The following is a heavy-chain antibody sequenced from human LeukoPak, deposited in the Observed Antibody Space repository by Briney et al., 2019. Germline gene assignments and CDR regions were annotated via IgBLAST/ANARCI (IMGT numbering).Heavy chain of an antibody. CDR1: RFTFSNFW. CDR3: AREGNCGGDCYGHFDI. Sequence: PGGSLRLSCAAYRFTFSNFWMSWVRQAPGKGLEWVANIKRDGSEKYYVDSVKGRFTISRDNAKNSLYLQMNSLRAEDTAVYYCAREGNCGGDCYGHFDIWGQGTMVTVSS. V-gene: IGHV3-7*01. CDR2: IKRDGSEK. D-gene: IGHD2-21*01. J-gene: IGHJ3*02.